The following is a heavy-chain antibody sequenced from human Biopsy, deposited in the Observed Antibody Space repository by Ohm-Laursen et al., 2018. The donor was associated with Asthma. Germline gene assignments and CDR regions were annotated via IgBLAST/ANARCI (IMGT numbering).Heavy chain of an antibody. Sequence: TLSLTCTVSGGSISSNFYYWGWIRQPPGKGLVWIGYIYYIGSTYYNPSLKSRVAISLDTSKNQFSLKLSSVTAADTAVYFCARRGGVRRYFDYWGQGTLVTVSS. V-gene: IGHV4-30-4*01. D-gene: IGHD3-16*01. CDR2: IYYIGST. CDR1: GGSISSNFYY. CDR3: ARRGGVRRYFDY. J-gene: IGHJ4*02.